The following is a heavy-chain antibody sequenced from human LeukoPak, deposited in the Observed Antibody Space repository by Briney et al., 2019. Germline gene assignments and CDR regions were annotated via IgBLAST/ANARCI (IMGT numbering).Heavy chain of an antibody. J-gene: IGHJ4*02. D-gene: IGHD6-19*01. Sequence: AAVKLSCKASGYTFTSYYMHWVRQAPGQGLEWMGIINPSGGSTSYAQKCRGRVTMTRDTSTSTVYMELSSLRAEDTAVYYCARNEAVAGVADYWGQGTLVTDSS. CDR2: INPSGGST. CDR1: GYTFTSYY. V-gene: IGHV1-46*01. CDR3: ARNEAVAGVADY.